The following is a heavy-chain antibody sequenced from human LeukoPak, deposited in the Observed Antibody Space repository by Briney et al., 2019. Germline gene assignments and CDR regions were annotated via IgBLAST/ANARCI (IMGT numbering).Heavy chain of an antibody. D-gene: IGHD6-6*01. Sequence: HPGGSLTLSREASGSTFSSYALIWVGDAPGKGQEWVSAISGSGGSTYYADSVKGRFTISRDNSTNTLYLQMNSLRAGDTAVYYCAKYSSSSDWFDPWGQGTLVTVSS. CDR1: GSTFSSYA. CDR3: AKYSSSSDWFDP. CDR2: ISGSGGST. J-gene: IGHJ5*02. V-gene: IGHV3-23*01.